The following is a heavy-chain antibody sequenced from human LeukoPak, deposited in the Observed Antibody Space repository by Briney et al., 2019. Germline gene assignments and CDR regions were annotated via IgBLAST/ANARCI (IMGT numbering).Heavy chain of an antibody. CDR3: ARGLIVVVPAARYYYYYYMDV. CDR1: GGSISSYY. V-gene: IGHV4-4*07. CDR2: IYTSGST. Sequence: PSETLSLTCTVSGGSISSYYWSRIRQPAGKGLEWIGRIYTSGSTNYNPSLKSRVTMSVDTSKNQFSLKLSSVTAADTAVYYCARGLIVVVPAARYYYYYYMDVWGKGTTVTVSS. D-gene: IGHD2-2*01. J-gene: IGHJ6*03.